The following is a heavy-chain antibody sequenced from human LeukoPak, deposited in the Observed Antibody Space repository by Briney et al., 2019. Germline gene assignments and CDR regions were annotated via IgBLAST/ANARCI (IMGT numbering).Heavy chain of an antibody. CDR3: ARVGPSGYVDY. Sequence: ETLSLTCTVSGYSISSGYYWGWIRQPPGKGLEWIGSIYHSGTTYYNPSLKSRATISVDTSKNQFSLKLSSVTAADTAVYYCARVGPSGYVDYWGQGVLVTVSS. J-gene: IGHJ4*02. CDR1: GYSISSGYY. D-gene: IGHD3-22*01. V-gene: IGHV4-38-2*02. CDR2: IYHSGTT.